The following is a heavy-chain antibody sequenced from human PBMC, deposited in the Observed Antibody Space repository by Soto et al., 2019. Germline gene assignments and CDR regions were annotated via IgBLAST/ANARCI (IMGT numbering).Heavy chain of an antibody. J-gene: IGHJ5*02. CDR1: GVTFRDYW. CDR3: VREVIAVLGSIRWFDP. Sequence: GGSLRLSCAVSGVTFRDYWMHWVRQVPGKGLLWVSRIGPDGTSTKYADSVKGRFAISRSNPENTLYLQMNSLRAEDTGVYYCVREVIAVLGSIRWFDPWGQGTLVTVSS. D-gene: IGHD6-19*01. V-gene: IGHV3-74*01. CDR2: IGPDGTST.